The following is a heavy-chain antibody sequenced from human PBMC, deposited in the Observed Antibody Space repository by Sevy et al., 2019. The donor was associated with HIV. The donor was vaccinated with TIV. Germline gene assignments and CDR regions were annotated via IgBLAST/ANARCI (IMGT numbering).Heavy chain of an antibody. CDR3: ARDPGLLSYYYDAQYSQH. CDR2: INTDTGNP. CDR1: GYTFTHYA. D-gene: IGHD3-22*01. Sequence: ASVKVSCKASGYTFTHYAVNWVRQAPGQGLEWMGWINTDTGNPTYAQGFTGRFVFSLDTSVSTAYLQISSLKAEDTAVYFCARDPGLLSYYYDAQYSQHWGQGTLVTVSS. J-gene: IGHJ1*01. V-gene: IGHV7-4-1*02.